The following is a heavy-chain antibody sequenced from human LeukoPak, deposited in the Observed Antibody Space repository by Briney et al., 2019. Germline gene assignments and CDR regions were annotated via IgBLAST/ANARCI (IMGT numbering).Heavy chain of an antibody. CDR1: GYIFTSYG. V-gene: IGHV1-18*01. CDR3: TRDHYGRGVFDY. Sequence: ASVKVSCKTSGYIFTSYGISWVRQAPGQGLEWMGWISGHNGNTNFAQKFQARVTMTIGTSSSTAHMDLGSLRSDDTAVYYCTRDHYGRGVFDYWGQGTLVTVSS. CDR2: ISGHNGNT. D-gene: IGHD3-10*01. J-gene: IGHJ4*02.